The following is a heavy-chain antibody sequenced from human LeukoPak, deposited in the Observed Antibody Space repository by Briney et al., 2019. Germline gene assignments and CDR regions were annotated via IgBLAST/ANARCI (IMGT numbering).Heavy chain of an antibody. CDR2: ISGDGGST. Sequence: GGSLRLSCAASGFTFDNYAMHWVRQAPGKGLEWVSLISGDGGSTYYAGSVKGRFAISRDNAKNSLYLQMNSLRAEDTAVYYCARRRDFIDYWGQGTLVTVSS. V-gene: IGHV3-43*02. CDR3: ARRRDFIDY. CDR1: GFTFDNYA. J-gene: IGHJ4*02. D-gene: IGHD3/OR15-3a*01.